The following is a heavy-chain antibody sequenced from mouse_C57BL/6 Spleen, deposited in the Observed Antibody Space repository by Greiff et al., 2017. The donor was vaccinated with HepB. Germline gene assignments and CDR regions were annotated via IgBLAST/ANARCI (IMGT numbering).Heavy chain of an antibody. V-gene: IGHV1-72*01. CDR1: GYTFTSYW. Sequence: QVQLQQPGAELVKPGASVKLSCKASGYTFTSYWMHWVKQRPGRGLEWIGRIDPNSGGTKYNEKFKSKATLTVDKPSSPAYMQLSSLTSEDSAVYYCAREAGSRYYAMDYWGQGTSVTVSS. CDR3: AREAGSRYYAMDY. D-gene: IGHD1-1*01. J-gene: IGHJ4*01. CDR2: IDPNSGGT.